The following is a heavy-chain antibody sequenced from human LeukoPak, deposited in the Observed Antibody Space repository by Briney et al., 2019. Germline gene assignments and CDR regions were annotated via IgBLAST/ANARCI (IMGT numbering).Heavy chain of an antibody. CDR2: ITGDGRRT. V-gene: IGHV3-43*02. CDR3: AKRSYDSSGPTD. CDR1: GFTFHLYA. D-gene: IGHD3-22*01. J-gene: IGHJ4*02. Sequence: PGGSLRLSCAASGFTFHLYAMHWLPLAPAKGLQLVSLITGDGRRTYYADSVKGRFTISRDNSKYSLYLQMNSLRTEDTALYYCAKRSYDSSGPTDWGQGTLVTVSS.